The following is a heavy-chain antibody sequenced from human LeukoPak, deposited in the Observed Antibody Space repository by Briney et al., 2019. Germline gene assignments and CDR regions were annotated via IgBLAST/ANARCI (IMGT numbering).Heavy chain of an antibody. CDR3: AKDLIGIQLWLFDY. CDR1: GFTFSRHG. Sequence: GGTLRLSCAASGFTFSRHGMHCARDAPGKGLKWGAGMSKDGATIRYEGSVKGRFTISRDNSKNTLYLQMNSLRAEDTAVYYCAKDLIGIQLWLFDYWGQGTLVTVSS. CDR2: MSKDGATI. J-gene: IGHJ4*02. V-gene: IGHV3-30*18. D-gene: IGHD5-18*01.